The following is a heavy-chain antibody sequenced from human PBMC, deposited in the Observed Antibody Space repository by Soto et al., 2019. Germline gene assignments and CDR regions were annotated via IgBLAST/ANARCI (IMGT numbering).Heavy chain of an antibody. V-gene: IGHV1-8*01. CDR3: AAVNLAADAFDI. Sequence: ASVKVSCKASGYTFTSYDINWVRQATGQGLEWMGWMNPNSGNTGYAQKFQGRVTMTRNTSISTAYMELSSLRSEDTAVYYCAAVNLAADAFDIWGQGTMVTVSS. D-gene: IGHD6-25*01. CDR1: GYTFTSYD. J-gene: IGHJ3*02. CDR2: MNPNSGNT.